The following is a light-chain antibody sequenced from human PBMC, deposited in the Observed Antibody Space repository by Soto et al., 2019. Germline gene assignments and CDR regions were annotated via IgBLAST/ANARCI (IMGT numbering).Light chain of an antibody. Sequence: DVVLTQTPLSSPVTLGQPASISCRSSQSLLHSDGTTYLSWLHQRPGQPPRLLIYSVSNRFSVVPDRFSGSGAGTDFTLKISRVEAEDVGVYYCMEATQYPPYTFGQGTKLEI. V-gene: IGKV2-24*01. CDR3: MEATQYPPYT. CDR1: QSLLHSDGTTY. CDR2: SVS. J-gene: IGKJ2*01.